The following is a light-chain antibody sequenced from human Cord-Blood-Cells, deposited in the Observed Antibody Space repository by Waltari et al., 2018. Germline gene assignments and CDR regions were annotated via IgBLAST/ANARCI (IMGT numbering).Light chain of an antibody. Sequence: SALTQPASVSGSPGQSINISCTGTSSDVGSYNLVSWYQQHPGKAPKLMIYEGSKRPSGVSNRFSGSKSGNTASLTISGLQAEDEADYYCCSYAGSSNWVFGGGTKLTVL. CDR3: CSYAGSSNWV. CDR2: EGS. J-gene: IGLJ3*02. CDR1: SSDVGSYNL. V-gene: IGLV2-23*01.